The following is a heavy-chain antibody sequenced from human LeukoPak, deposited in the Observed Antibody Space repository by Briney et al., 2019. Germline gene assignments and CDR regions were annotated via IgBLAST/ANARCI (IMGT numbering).Heavy chain of an antibody. Sequence: GGSLRLSCAASGFTFSSYSMNWVRQAPGKGLEWVSSISSSSSYIYYADSVKGRFTISRDNAKNSLYLQMNSLRAEDTAVYYCAGDNPTLDLWSGYNYGMDVWGQGTTVTVSS. CDR2: ISSSSSYI. CDR3: AGDNPTLDLWSGYNYGMDV. D-gene: IGHD3-3*01. J-gene: IGHJ6*02. V-gene: IGHV3-21*01. CDR1: GFTFSSYS.